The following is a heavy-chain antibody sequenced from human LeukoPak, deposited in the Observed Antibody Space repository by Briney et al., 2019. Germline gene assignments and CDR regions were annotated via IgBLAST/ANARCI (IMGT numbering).Heavy chain of an antibody. CDR2: INHSGST. CDR1: GGSFSGYY. D-gene: IGHD5-24*01. V-gene: IGHV4-34*01. Sequence: SETLSLTCAVYGGSFSGYYWSWIRQPPGKGLEWIGEINHSGSTNYNPSLKSRVTISVDTSKNQFSLQLNSVTPEDTAVYYCARDEDGYNTFDYWGQGTLVTVSS. CDR3: ARDEDGYNTFDY. J-gene: IGHJ4*02.